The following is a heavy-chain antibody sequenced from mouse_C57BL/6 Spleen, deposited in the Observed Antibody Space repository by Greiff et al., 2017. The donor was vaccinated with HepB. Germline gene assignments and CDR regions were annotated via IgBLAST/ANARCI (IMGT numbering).Heavy chain of an antibody. CDR3: VRNYGSSYEGFAY. D-gene: IGHD1-1*01. CDR2: IRSKSNNYAT. CDR1: GFSFNTYA. J-gene: IGHJ3*01. Sequence: EVQVVESGGGLVQPKGSLKLSCAASGFSFNTYAMNWVRQAPGKGLEWVARIRSKSNNYATYYADSVKDRFTISRDDSESMLYLQMNNLKTEDTAMYYCVRNYGSSYEGFAYWGQGTLVTVSA. V-gene: IGHV10-1*01.